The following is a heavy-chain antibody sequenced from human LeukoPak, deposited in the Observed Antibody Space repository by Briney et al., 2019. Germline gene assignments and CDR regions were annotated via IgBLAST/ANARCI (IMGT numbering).Heavy chain of an antibody. CDR2: ISSSSSYI. CDR3: ARGLGNSGSYSTY. CDR1: GFTVSSNY. Sequence: GGSLRLSCAASGFTVSSNYMNWVRQAPGKGLEWVSSISSSSSYIYYADSVKGRFTISRDNAKNSLYLQMNSLRAEDTAVYYCARGLGNSGSYSTYWGQGTLVTVSS. J-gene: IGHJ4*02. D-gene: IGHD1-26*01. V-gene: IGHV3-21*01.